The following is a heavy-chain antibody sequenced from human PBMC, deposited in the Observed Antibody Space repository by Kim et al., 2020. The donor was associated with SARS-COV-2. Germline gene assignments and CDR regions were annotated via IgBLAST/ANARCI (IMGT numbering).Heavy chain of an antibody. CDR1: GYTFTSYY. CDR2: INPSGGST. D-gene: IGHD6-19*01. J-gene: IGHJ4*02. V-gene: IGHV1-46*01. Sequence: ASVKVSCKASGYTFTSYYMHWVRQAPGQRLEWMGIINPSGGSTSYAQKFQGRVTMTRDTSTSTVYMELSSLRSEDTAVYYCARDRVAVAAHSPRYFDYWGQGTLVTVSS. CDR3: ARDRVAVAAHSPRYFDY.